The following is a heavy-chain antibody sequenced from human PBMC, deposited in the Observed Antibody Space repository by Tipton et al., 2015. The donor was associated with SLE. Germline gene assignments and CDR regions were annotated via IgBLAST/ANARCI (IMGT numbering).Heavy chain of an antibody. CDR2: INHSGST. Sequence: LRLSCAVYGGSFSGYYWSWIRQPPGKGLEWIGEINHSGSTNYNPSLKSRVTISVDTSKNQFSLKLSSVTAVDTAVYYCARGELYWSFDLWGRGTLVTVSS. CDR3: ARGELYWSFDL. D-gene: IGHD1-26*01. J-gene: IGHJ2*01. V-gene: IGHV4-34*01. CDR1: GGSFSGYY.